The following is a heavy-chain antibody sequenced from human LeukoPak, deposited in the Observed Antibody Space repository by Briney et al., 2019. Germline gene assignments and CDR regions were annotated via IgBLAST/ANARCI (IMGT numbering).Heavy chain of an antibody. Sequence: GGSLRLSCTASGFTFGAYAMSWVRQAPGKGLEWVGFIRSKAYGGTTEYAASVKGRFTISRDDSKSIAYLQMNSLKTEDTAVYYCTRSLTTGLREGYYFDYWGQGTLVTVSS. CDR2: IRSKAYGGTT. V-gene: IGHV3-49*04. CDR1: GFTFGAYA. J-gene: IGHJ4*02. CDR3: TRSLTTGLREGYYFDY. D-gene: IGHD4-17*01.